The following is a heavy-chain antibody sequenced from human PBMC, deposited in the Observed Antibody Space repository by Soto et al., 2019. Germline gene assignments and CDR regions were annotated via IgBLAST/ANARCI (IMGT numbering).Heavy chain of an antibody. D-gene: IGHD3-10*01. CDR3: AAGDYSGSGTYYNGWFDS. J-gene: IGHJ5*01. Sequence: SETLSLTCTVSGGSVSSSIYYWGWIRQPPRKGLEWIGSIYYSGSTYYNPSLKSRVTISLDTSKNQFSLRLNSVTAADAALYYCAAGDYSGSGTYYNGWFDSWGQGTLATVSS. CDR1: GGSVSSSIYY. CDR2: IYYSGST. V-gene: IGHV4-39*01.